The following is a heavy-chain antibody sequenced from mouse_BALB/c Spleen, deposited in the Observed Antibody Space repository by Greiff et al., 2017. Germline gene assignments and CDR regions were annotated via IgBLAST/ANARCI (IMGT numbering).Heavy chain of an antibody. D-gene: IGHD3-2*01. CDR1: GFTFSSYA. J-gene: IGHJ2*01. Sequence: VQGVESGGGLVKPGGSLKLSCAASGFTFSSYAMSWVRQTPEKRLEWVASISSGGSTYYPDSVKGRFTISRDNARNILYLQMSSLRSEDTAMYYCAREETTPFDYWGQGTTLTVSS. V-gene: IGHV5-6-5*01. CDR3: AREETTPFDY. CDR2: ISSGGST.